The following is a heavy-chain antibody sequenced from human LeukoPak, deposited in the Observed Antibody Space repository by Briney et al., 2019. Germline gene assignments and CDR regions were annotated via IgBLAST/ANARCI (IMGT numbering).Heavy chain of an antibody. CDR1: GGSFSGYY. J-gene: IGHJ3*02. CDR3: ARRIYYGDNGAFDI. CDR2: INHSGST. V-gene: IGHV4-34*01. Sequence: TSETLSLTCAVYGGSFSGYYWSWIRQPPGKGLEWIGEINHSGSTSYNPSLKSRVTISVDTSKNQFSLKLSSVTAADTAAYYCARRIYYGDNGAFDIWGQGTMVTVSS. D-gene: IGHD4-17*01.